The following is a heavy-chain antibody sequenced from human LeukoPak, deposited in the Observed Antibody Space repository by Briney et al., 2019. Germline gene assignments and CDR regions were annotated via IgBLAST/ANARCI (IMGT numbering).Heavy chain of an antibody. CDR1: GGSISSGGYS. CDR3: AGGYSSSWSHPNPFDY. CDR2: IYHSGST. J-gene: IGHJ4*02. V-gene: IGHV4-30-2*01. Sequence: SDTLSLTCAVSGGSISSGGYSWSWIRQPPGKGLEWIGYIYHSGSTYYNPSLKSRVTISVDRSKNQFSLKLSSVTAADTAVYYCAGGYSSSWSHPNPFDYWGQGTLVTVSS. D-gene: IGHD6-13*01.